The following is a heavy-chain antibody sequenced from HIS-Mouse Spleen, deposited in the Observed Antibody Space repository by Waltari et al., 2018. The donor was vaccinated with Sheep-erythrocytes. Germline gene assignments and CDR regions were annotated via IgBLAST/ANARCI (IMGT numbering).Heavy chain of an antibody. D-gene: IGHD6-6*01. CDR3: ARGLAVAARGYFDY. CDR2: ISYDGSNK. J-gene: IGHJ4*02. V-gene: IGHV3-30-3*01. CDR1: GLPLSSYA. Sequence: QVQLVESGGGVVQPGRSLGPSCPCSGLPLSSYAMHWVRQAPGKGLEWVAVISYDGSNKYYADSVKGRFTISRDNSKNTLYLQMNSLRAEDTAVYYCARGLAVAARGYFDYWGQGTLVTVSS.